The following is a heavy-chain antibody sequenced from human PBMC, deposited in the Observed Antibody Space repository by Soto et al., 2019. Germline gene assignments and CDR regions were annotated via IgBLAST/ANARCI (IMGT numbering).Heavy chain of an antibody. J-gene: IGHJ6*02. CDR2: IIPIFRTA. Sequence: QVQLVQSGAEVKKPGSSVKVSCKASGGTFSSYAISWVRQAPGQGLEWMGGIIPIFRTADYAQKFQGRVTTXAXDXPSTAYMVLSSLRSEDTAVYYCASVETQRYCYGMDVWGQGTTVTVSS. D-gene: IGHD2-15*01. CDR3: ASVETQRYCYGMDV. CDR1: GGTFSSYA. V-gene: IGHV1-69*12.